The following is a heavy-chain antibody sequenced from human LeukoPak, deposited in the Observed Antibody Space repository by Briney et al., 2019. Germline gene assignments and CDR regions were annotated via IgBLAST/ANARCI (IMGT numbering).Heavy chain of an antibody. CDR1: GYSISSYY. CDR3: ARDGGIVVVPAARGWYFDL. CDR2: IYYSGST. V-gene: IGHV4-59*01. J-gene: IGHJ2*01. D-gene: IGHD2-2*01. Sequence: PSETLSLTCTVSGYSISSYYWSWIRQPPGKGLEWIGYIYYSGSTNYNPSLKSRVTISVDTSKNQFSLKLSSVTAADTAVYYCARDGGIVVVPAARGWYFDLWGRGTLVTVSS.